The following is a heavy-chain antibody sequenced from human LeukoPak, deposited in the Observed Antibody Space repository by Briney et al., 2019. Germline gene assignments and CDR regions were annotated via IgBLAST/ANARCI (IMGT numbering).Heavy chain of an antibody. Sequence: GGSLRLSCAASGFTFSSYSMNWVRQAPGKGLEWVSSISSSSSYIYYADSVKGRFTISRDNAKNSLYLQMNSLRAEDTALYYCARLSAYYYGSYFYYYMDVWGKGTTVTVSS. CDR2: ISSSSSYI. J-gene: IGHJ6*03. CDR1: GFTFSSYS. CDR3: ARLSAYYYGSYFYYYMDV. D-gene: IGHD3-10*01. V-gene: IGHV3-21*01.